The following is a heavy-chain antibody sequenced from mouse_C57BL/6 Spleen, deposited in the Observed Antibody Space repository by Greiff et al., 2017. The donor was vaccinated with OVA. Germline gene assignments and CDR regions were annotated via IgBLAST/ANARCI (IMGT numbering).Heavy chain of an antibody. CDR3: ASDTTVVARNYFDY. Sequence: EVQVVESGPGLVKPSQSLSLTCSVTGYSITSGYYWNWIRQFPGNKLEWMGYISYDGSNNYNPSHKNRISITRDTSKNQFLLKLNSVTTEDTATYYCASDTTVVARNYFDYWGQGTTLTVSS. CDR2: ISYDGSN. CDR1: GYSITSGYY. J-gene: IGHJ2*01. V-gene: IGHV3-6*01. D-gene: IGHD1-1*01.